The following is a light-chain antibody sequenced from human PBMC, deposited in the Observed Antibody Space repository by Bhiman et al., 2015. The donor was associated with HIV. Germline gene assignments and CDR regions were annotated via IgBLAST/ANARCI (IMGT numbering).Light chain of an antibody. J-gene: IGLJ2*01. Sequence: QSALTQPASVSGSPGQSITISCTGTGSDVGGYNYVSWYQQHPGKAPKVMIYDVSKRPSGVSNRFSGSKSANTASLTISGLQAEDEADYYCSSYASSSTLVFGGGTQLTVL. CDR2: DVS. CDR3: SSYASSSTLV. V-gene: IGLV2-14*01. CDR1: GSDVGGYNY.